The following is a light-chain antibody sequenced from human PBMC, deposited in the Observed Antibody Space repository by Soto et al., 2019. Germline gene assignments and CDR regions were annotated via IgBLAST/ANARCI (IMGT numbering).Light chain of an antibody. CDR1: ERLSSVY. CDR2: GAS. Sequence: EIVLTQSPGTLSLSPGERATLSCRASERLSSVYLAWYQQRPGQPPRLLIYGASNRATGIPDRFSGSGSRTDFTLIINRLEPEDVAIYYCQQYGGSPRITFGQGTRLAIK. J-gene: IGKJ5*01. V-gene: IGKV3-20*01. CDR3: QQYGGSPRIT.